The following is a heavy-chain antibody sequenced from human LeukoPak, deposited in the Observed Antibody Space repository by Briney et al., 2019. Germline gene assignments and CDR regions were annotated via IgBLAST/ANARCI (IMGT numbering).Heavy chain of an antibody. Sequence: PSETLSLTCAVYGGSFSGYYWSWIRQPPGKGLEWIGEINHSGSTNYNPSLKSRVTISVDTSKNQFSLKLSSVTAADTAVYYCARVKDYYDARFFDYWGQGTLVTVSS. CDR3: ARVKDYYDARFFDY. J-gene: IGHJ4*02. V-gene: IGHV4-34*01. CDR2: INHSGST. D-gene: IGHD3-22*01. CDR1: GGSFSGYY.